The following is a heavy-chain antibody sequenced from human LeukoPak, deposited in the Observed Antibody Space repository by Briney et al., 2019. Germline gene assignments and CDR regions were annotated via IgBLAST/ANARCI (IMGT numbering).Heavy chain of an antibody. J-gene: IGHJ5*01. CDR1: GGSISSSSYY. CDR2: IYYSGST. V-gene: IGHV4-61*01. CDR3: ASGPSSVTKSWFDS. D-gene: IGHD4-17*01. Sequence: SETLSLTCTVSGGSISSSSYYWSWIRQPPGKGLEWIRYIYYSGSTNYNPSLKSRVTISVDTSKNQFSLTLSSVTAADTAVYYCASGPSSVTKSWFDSWGQGALVTVSS.